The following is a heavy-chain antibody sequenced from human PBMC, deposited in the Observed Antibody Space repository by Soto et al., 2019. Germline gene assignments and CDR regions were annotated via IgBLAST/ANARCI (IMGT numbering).Heavy chain of an antibody. CDR1: GFTFSTWP. Sequence: QVQLVESGGGVVQPGRSLRLSCAASGFTFSTWPMHWVRQAPGEGLEWLAVISYDGNNKHFADSVKGRFTISRDNSKNTLYLQMNSLRTEDTAVYYYARESVSATDYWGQGTLVTVSS. CDR2: ISYDGNNK. J-gene: IGHJ4*02. CDR3: ARESVSATDY. D-gene: IGHD6-19*01. V-gene: IGHV3-30-3*01.